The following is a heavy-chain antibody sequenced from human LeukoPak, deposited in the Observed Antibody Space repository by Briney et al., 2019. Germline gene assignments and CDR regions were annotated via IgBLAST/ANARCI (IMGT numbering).Heavy chain of an antibody. CDR2: INHSGST. J-gene: IGHJ4*02. V-gene: IGHV4-39*07. CDR1: GGSISSSSYY. D-gene: IGHD2-15*01. Sequence: PSETLSLTCTVSGGSISSSSYYWSWIRQPPGTGLEWIGEINHSGSTNCNPSLKSRVTISVDTSKNQFSLKLSSVTAADTAVYYCARRGWQSRDFDYWGQGTLVTVSS. CDR3: ARRGWQSRDFDY.